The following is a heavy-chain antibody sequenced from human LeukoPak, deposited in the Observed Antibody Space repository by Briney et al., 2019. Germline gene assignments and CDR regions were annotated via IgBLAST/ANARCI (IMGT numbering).Heavy chain of an antibody. CDR1: GFTFINYG. V-gene: IGHV3-30*18. CDR3: ANYGDSQYFDY. Sequence: GRSLRLSCAASGFTFINYGMHWVRQAPGKGLEWVAVISYDGTNKYYADSVKGRFTISRDNSKNTLYLQMNSLKTDDTAVYYCANYGDSQYFDYWGQGTPVTVSS. D-gene: IGHD4-17*01. CDR2: ISYDGTNK. J-gene: IGHJ4*02.